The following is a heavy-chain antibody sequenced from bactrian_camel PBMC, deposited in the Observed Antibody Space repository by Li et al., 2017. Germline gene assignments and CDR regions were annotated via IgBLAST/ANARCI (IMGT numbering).Heavy chain of an antibody. CDR1: GFTFRHYD. D-gene: IGHD2*01. V-gene: IGHV3S40*01. J-gene: IGHJ4*01. CDR2: EGGAGGRP. CDR3: AARPVCILTLLEGAYGY. Sequence: VQLVESGGGLVQPGASLRLSCTTSGFTFRHYDMSWVRQAPGKGFEWIAGEGGAGGRPFYADSVKGRFTISRDNDKNTLYLAMDRLTTEDTAMYYCAARPVCILTLLEGAYGYWGQGTQVTVS.